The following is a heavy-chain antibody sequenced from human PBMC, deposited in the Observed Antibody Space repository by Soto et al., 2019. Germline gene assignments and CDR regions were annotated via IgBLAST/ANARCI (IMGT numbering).Heavy chain of an antibody. CDR1: GFTFSSYG. D-gene: IGHD3-22*01. J-gene: IGHJ6*02. CDR3: AKDYYDSSGYYLVGVYYYYYGMDV. CDR2: ISYDGSNK. V-gene: IGHV3-30*18. Sequence: QVQLVESGGGVVQPGRSLRLSCAASGFTFSSYGMHWVRQAPGKGLEWGAVISYDGSNKYYADSVKGRFTISRDNSKNTLYLQMNSLRAEDTAVYYCAKDYYDSSGYYLVGVYYYYYGMDVWGQGTTVTVSS.